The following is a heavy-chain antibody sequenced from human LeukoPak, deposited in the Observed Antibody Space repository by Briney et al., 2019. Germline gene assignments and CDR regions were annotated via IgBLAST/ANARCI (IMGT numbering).Heavy chain of an antibody. J-gene: IGHJ4*02. CDR1: GGSISGYY. V-gene: IGHV4-59*01. CDR2: VYYSGST. D-gene: IGHD3-22*01. Sequence: PSETLSLTRTVSGGSISGYYWSWIRQPPGKGLEWIGYVYYSGSTNYNPSLKDRATISIDTSKNQFSLKLRSVTTADTAVYYCARGRERDSSGYPNYWGQGILVTVSS. CDR3: ARGRERDSSGYPNY.